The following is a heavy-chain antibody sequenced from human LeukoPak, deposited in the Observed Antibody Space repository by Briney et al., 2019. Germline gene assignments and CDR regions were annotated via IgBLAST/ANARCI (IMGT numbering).Heavy chain of an antibody. CDR1: GFTFSSYA. CDR3: AKEHADAFDI. CDR2: ISGSGDSP. J-gene: IGHJ3*02. V-gene: IGHV3-23*01. Sequence: GSLRLSCSAPGFTFSSYAMSWVRQAPGQGLEWVSAISGSGDSPYYADSVKGRFTISRDNSKNTLYLQMNSLRAEDTAVYYCAKEHADAFDIWGQGTMVTVSS.